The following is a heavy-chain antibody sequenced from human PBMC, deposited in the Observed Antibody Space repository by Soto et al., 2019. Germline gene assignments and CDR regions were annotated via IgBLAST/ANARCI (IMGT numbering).Heavy chain of an antibody. Sequence: EVQLVESGGGLVKPGGSLRLSCTGAGFTFSNAWMSWVRQAPGKGLEWVGRIKSKTDGGTADYAAPVKGRFTISRDDSKDTLFLQMNSLKTEDTAVYYCTTGEGHCGTTSCYFSYYYYGMDVWGQGTTVTVSS. CDR3: TTGEGHCGTTSCYFSYYYYGMDV. D-gene: IGHD2-2*01. J-gene: IGHJ6*02. V-gene: IGHV3-15*01. CDR2: IKSKTDGGTA. CDR1: GFTFSNAW.